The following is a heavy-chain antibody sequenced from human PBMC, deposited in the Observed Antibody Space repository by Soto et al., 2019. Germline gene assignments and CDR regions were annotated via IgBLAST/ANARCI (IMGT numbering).Heavy chain of an antibody. J-gene: IGHJ4*02. CDR2: ISGSGGST. CDR1: VFTFNNYA. D-gene: IGHD1-26*01. CDR3: AKAASPQRVGNRRVHFDC. V-gene: IGHV3-23*01. Sequence: HPVGSLRLSCASSVFTFNNYAMSCVRHSPGKWLEWVSAISGSGGSTYYADFVNGRFAISRDNSKNTLYLQLNTLRAEDTAVYYCAKAASPQRVGNRRVHFDCWGQGPLVTVSP.